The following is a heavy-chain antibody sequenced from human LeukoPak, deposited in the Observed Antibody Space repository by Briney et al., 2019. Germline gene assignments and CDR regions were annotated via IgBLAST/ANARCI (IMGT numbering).Heavy chain of an antibody. CDR3: ARDLRAGTPYYYYYYGMDV. D-gene: IGHD1-7*01. CDR1: GGSISSYY. J-gene: IGHJ6*02. V-gene: IGHV4-4*07. Sequence: SETPSLTCTVSGGSISSYYWSWIRQPAGKGLEWIGRIYTSGSTNYNPSLKSRVTMSVDTSKNQFSLKLSSVTAADTAVYYCARDLRAGTPYYYYYYGMDVWGQGTTVTVSS. CDR2: IYTSGST.